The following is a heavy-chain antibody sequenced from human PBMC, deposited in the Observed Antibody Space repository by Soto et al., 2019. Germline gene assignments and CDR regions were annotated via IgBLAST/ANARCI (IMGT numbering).Heavy chain of an antibody. CDR2: IYHTGSG. D-gene: IGHD3-10*01. Sequence: PSETLSLTCAISGAANTTGGYSWSWMRQPPGKGLQWIGYIYHTGSGNYNPSLKGRVTMSFDTSTNDFSLKLNSVTAADTAVYLCARLKGTRYFDFWGPGVLVTVS. CDR1: GAANTTGGYS. CDR3: ARLKGTRYFDF. V-gene: IGHV4-30-2*01. J-gene: IGHJ4*02.